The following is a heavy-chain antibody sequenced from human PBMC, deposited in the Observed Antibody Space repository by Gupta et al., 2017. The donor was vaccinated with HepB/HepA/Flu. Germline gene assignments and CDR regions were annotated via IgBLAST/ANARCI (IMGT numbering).Heavy chain of an antibody. V-gene: IGHV3-21*01. CDR3: ARVAVAGNYFDY. Sequence: EVQLVESGGGLVKPGGSLRRSCAASALTFSTYSMNWVRQAPGKGLDWVSAISSGSGYIYYADSVKGRFTISRDNAKNSLYLQMNGLRAEDTAVYYGARVAVAGNYFDYGGQGTLVTVSS. CDR2: ISSGSGYI. J-gene: IGHJ4*02. CDR1: ALTFSTYS. D-gene: IGHD6-19*01.